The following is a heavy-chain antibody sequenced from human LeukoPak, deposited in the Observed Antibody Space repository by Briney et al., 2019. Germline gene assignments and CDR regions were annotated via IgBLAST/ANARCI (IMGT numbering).Heavy chain of an antibody. Sequence: SETLSLTCTVSGGSISSYYWSWIRQPPGKGLEWIGYIYYSGSTNYNPSLKSRVTISVDTSKNQFSLKLSSVTAADTAVYYCARDSIAVAGWYFDLWGRGTLVTVSS. CDR2: IYYSGST. CDR1: GGSISSYY. J-gene: IGHJ2*01. V-gene: IGHV4-59*01. CDR3: ARDSIAVAGWYFDL. D-gene: IGHD6-19*01.